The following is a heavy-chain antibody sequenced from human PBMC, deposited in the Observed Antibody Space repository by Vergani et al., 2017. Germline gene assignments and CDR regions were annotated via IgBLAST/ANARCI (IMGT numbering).Heavy chain of an antibody. J-gene: IGHJ6*02. Sequence: QVHLVQSGAEVKKPGSSVKVSCKTSGGAFSAYGLDWVRQAPGQGLEWMGRIIPIFKTPIYAQKFQGRVTITADESTDTVYMQLSSLISDDTAMYYRARAYNINEGDCLDVWAPGTTVIVS. V-gene: IGHV1-69*13. CDR1: GGAFSAYG. D-gene: IGHD5-24*01. CDR2: IIPIFKTP. CDR3: ARAYNINEGDCLDV.